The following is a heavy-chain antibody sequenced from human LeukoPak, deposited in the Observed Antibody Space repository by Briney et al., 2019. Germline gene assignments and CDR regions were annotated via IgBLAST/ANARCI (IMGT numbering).Heavy chain of an antibody. J-gene: IGHJ5*02. Sequence: TSEILSLTCAVSGYSISSGYYWGGIRQAPGKGLEWIGSIYHSGSTYYNPSLKSRVTISVDTSKNQFSLKLSSVTAADTAVCFCARAIQNAYEFWSGRGAHDWFDPWGQGTLVTVSS. CDR1: GYSISSGYY. CDR3: ARAIQNAYEFWSGRGAHDWFDP. CDR2: IYHSGST. D-gene: IGHD3-3*01. V-gene: IGHV4-38-2*01.